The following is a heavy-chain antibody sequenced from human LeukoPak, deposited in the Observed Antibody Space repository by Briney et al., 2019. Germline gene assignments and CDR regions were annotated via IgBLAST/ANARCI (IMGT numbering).Heavy chain of an antibody. CDR3: ARGVRYYDSSGYLILY. J-gene: IGHJ4*02. D-gene: IGHD3-22*01. Sequence: AGSLRLSCAASGFAVSSNYMSWVRQAPGKGLEWVSVIYSGGSTYYADSVKGRFTISRHNSKTTLYLQMNSLRAEDTAVYYCARGVRYYDSSGYLILYWGERTLVTVSS. CDR2: IYSGGST. V-gene: IGHV3-53*04. CDR1: GFAVSSNY.